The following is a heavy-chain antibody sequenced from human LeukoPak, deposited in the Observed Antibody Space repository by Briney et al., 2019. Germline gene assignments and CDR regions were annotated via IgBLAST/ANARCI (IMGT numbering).Heavy chain of an antibody. CDR2: IYDSGST. D-gene: IGHD2-15*01. J-gene: IGHJ3*02. V-gene: IGHV4-30-4*01. CDR1: GDSISSGDNY. CDR3: ARDCSGGSCYGAFDI. Sequence: PSQTLSLTCTVSGDSISSGDNYWSWIRQPPGKGLEWIGYIYDSGSTYYNPSLKSRITISVDTSENRFSLKLSSVTATDTAVYYCARDCSGGSCYGAFDIWGQGTMVTVSS.